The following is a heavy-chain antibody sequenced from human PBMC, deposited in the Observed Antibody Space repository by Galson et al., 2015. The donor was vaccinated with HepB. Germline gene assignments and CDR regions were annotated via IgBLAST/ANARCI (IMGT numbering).Heavy chain of an antibody. V-gene: IGHV1-18*01. D-gene: IGHD7-27*01. J-gene: IGHJ4*02. CDR1: GYTFSTYG. CDR2: ISVYNGNT. Sequence: SVKVSCKASGYTFSTYGITWVRQAPGQGLEWMGWISVYNGNTNYAQKLQGRVTMTTDTSTSTAYMELRSLRSDDTAVYFCARGGNWVPLDYWGQGTLVTVSS. CDR3: ARGGNWVPLDY.